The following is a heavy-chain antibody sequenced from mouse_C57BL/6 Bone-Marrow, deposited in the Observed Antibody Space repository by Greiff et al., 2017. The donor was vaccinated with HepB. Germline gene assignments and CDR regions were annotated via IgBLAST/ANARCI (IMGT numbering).Heavy chain of an antibody. D-gene: IGHD4-1*01. CDR1: GFTFSDYG. CDR2: ISNLAYSI. V-gene: IGHV5-15*01. CDR3: ASGTGTWFAY. Sequence: VKLVESGGGLVQPGGSLKLSCAASGFTFSDYGMAWVRQAPRKGPEWVAFISNLAYSIYYADTVTGRFTISRENAKNTLYLEMSSLRSEDTAMYYCASGTGTWFAYWGQGTLVTVSA. J-gene: IGHJ3*01.